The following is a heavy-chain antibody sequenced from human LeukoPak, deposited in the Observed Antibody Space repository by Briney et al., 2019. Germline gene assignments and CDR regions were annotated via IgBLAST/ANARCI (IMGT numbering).Heavy chain of an antibody. D-gene: IGHD3-10*01. J-gene: IGHJ5*02. CDR3: ARDSESYGSGSSWFDP. Sequence: SQTLSLTCTVSGGSISSGSYYWSWIRQPAGKGLEWIGYIYYSGSTNYNPSLKSRVTISVDTSKNQFSLKLSSVTAADTAVYYCARDSESYGSGSSWFDPWGQGTLVTVSS. CDR2: IYYSGST. CDR1: GGSISSGSYY. V-gene: IGHV4-61*10.